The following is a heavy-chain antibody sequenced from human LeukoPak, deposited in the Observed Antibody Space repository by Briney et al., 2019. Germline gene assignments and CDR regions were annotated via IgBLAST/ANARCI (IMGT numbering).Heavy chain of an antibody. J-gene: IGHJ4*02. CDR2: ISAYNGNT. V-gene: IGHV1-18*01. D-gene: IGHD6-19*01. CDR3: ARDLSVAGPFDY. Sequence: ASVKVSCKASGYTFTSYGISWVRQAPGQGLEWMGWISAYNGNTNYAQKLQGRVTMTTDSSTSTAYMELRSLRSDDTAVYYCARDLSVAGPFDYWGQGTLVTVSS. CDR1: GYTFTSYG.